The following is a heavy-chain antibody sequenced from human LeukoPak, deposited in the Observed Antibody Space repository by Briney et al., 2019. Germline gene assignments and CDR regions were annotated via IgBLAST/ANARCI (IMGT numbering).Heavy chain of an antibody. CDR1: GGTFSSYA. J-gene: IGHJ4*02. Sequence: RASVKVSCKASGGTFSSYAISWVRQAPGQGLEWMGRIIPILGIANYAQKFQGRVTITADKSTSTAYMELSSLRSEDTAVYYCARKSYGDYSNFDYWGQGTLVTVSS. V-gene: IGHV1-69*04. CDR3: ARKSYGDYSNFDY. CDR2: IIPILGIA. D-gene: IGHD4-17*01.